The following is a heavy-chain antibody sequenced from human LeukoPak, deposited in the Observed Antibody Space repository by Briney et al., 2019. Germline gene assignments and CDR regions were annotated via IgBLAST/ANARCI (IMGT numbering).Heavy chain of an antibody. CDR3: ARASDTSWPFDF. Sequence: GTSVRVSCKASGYSFTNYYMHWVRQAPGQGLEWMGMINPSGASTTYAQNFQGRVTMTRDMSTSTVYMDLSSLTSEDTAVYFCARASDTSWPFDFWGQGTKVTVSS. J-gene: IGHJ4*02. V-gene: IGHV1-46*01. D-gene: IGHD2-2*01. CDR1: GYSFTNYY. CDR2: INPSGAST.